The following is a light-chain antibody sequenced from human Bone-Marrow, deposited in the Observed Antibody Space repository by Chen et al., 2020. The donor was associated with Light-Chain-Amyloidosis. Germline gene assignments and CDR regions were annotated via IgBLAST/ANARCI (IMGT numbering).Light chain of an antibody. V-gene: IGLV2-23*01. CDR1: SSNVGTYNL. CDR3: CSYAGRGKM. J-gene: IGLJ3*02. CDR2: EAK. Sequence: QFALTQPASVSGSPGQSITISCPGSSSNVGTYNLVSWYQHHPGKAPKLIIYEAKNRPSGVSSRFSGSRSGYTASLTISGLQAEDEADYYCCSYAGRGKMFGGGTKLTVL.